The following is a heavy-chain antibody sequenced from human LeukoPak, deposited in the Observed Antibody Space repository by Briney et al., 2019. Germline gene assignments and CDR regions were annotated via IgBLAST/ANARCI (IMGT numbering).Heavy chain of an antibody. D-gene: IGHD1-26*01. CDR1: GFTVSSNY. CDR3: ARELRPSDAFDI. J-gene: IGHJ3*02. V-gene: IGHV3-66*01. CDR2: IYSGGST. Sequence: PGGSLRPSCAASGFTVSSNYMSWVRQAPGKGLEWVSVIYSGGSTYYADSVKGRFTISRDNSKNTLYLQMNSLRAEDTAVYYCARELRPSDAFDIWGQGTMVTVSS.